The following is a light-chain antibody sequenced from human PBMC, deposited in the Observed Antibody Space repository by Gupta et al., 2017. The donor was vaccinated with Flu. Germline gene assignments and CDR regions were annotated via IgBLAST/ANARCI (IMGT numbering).Light chain of an antibody. V-gene: IGLV2-14*01. J-gene: IGLJ3*02. Sequence: QSALTQPAPVSGSPGQSIAISCTGSNSDVGGYNVVSWYQQYPGKAPKLLMYEVTKRPSGVSYRFSGSKSGNTASLTIAGLQAEDEADYYCSSYTTSRTLVFGGGTKLTVL. CDR3: SSYTTSRTLV. CDR1: NSDVGGYNV. CDR2: EVT.